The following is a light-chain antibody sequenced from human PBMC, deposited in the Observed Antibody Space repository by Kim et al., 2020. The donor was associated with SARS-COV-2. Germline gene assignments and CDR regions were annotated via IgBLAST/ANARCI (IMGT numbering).Light chain of an antibody. CDR2: VNNDGSH. CDR1: SGHIHSA. CDR3: QTWGAAVAV. Sequence: PVKLPCPLTSGHIHSAVALHRQHPAKGPQYLRTVNNDGSHTRGDGVPGRFSASSSGTERSLIISSLQSEDEADYFCQTWGAAVAVFGGGTQLTVL. J-gene: IGLJ7*01. V-gene: IGLV4-69*01.